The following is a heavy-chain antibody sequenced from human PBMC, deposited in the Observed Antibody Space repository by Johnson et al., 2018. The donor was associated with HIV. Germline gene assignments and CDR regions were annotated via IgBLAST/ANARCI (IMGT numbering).Heavy chain of an antibody. D-gene: IGHD6-13*01. J-gene: IGHJ3*02. V-gene: IGHV3-30-3*01. CDR1: GFTFSSYA. CDR3: AKDLYSSSWTNDAFDI. CDR2: ISYDGSNK. Sequence: QVQLVESGGGVVQPGRSLRLSCAASGFTFSSYAMHWVRQAPGKGLEWVAVISYDGSNKYYADSVKGRFTISRDNSKNTLYLQMNRLRAEDTAVYYCAKDLYSSSWTNDAFDIWGQGTMVTVSS.